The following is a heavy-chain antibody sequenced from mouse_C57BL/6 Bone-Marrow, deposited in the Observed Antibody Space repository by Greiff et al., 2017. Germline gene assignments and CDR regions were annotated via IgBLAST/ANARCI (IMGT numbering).Heavy chain of an antibody. CDR1: GYTFTSYW. CDR3: ARSLIYDGYAMDY. Sequence: VQLQQPGAELVRPGTSVKLSCKASGYTFTSYWMHWVKQRPGQGLEWIGVIDPSDSYTNYNQKFKGKATLTVDTSSSTAYMQLSSLTSEDSAVYYCARSLIYDGYAMDYWGQGTSVTVSS. D-gene: IGHD2-3*01. V-gene: IGHV1-59*01. CDR2: IDPSDSYT. J-gene: IGHJ4*01.